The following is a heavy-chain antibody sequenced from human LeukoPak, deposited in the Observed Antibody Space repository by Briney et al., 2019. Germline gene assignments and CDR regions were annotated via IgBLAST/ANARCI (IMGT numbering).Heavy chain of an antibody. V-gene: IGHV3-21*01. CDR3: ARRGYSDSSGYDY. J-gene: IGHJ4*02. CDR2: ISGVSSDI. CDR1: GFTFSSYW. D-gene: IGHD3-22*01. Sequence: PGGSLRLSCAASGFTFSSYWMHWVRQAPGKGLEWVSSISGVSSDIYYADSVMGRSTISRDNAKNSVYLQINSLRAEDTAIYYCARRGYSDSSGYDYWGQGTLVTVSS.